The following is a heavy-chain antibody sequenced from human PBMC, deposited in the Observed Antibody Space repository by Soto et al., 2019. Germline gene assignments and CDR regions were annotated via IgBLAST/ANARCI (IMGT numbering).Heavy chain of an antibody. D-gene: IGHD3-22*01. CDR3: ARGEYYYDSNNYYYFNDMDV. J-gene: IGHJ6*02. CDR1: GGSISSYY. CDR2: IYHSGST. Sequence: SETLSLTCTVSGGSISSYYWSWIRQPPGKGLEWIGYIYHSGSTKYNPSLKSRVTISVDTSKNQFSLKLSFVTAADTAVYYCARGEYYYDSNNYYYFNDMDVWGQGTTVTVSS. V-gene: IGHV4-59*01.